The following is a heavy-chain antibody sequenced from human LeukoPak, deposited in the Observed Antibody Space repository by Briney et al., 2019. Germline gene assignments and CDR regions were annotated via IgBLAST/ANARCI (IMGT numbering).Heavy chain of an antibody. V-gene: IGHV3-23*01. J-gene: IGHJ4*02. CDR3: ARESYYGSGSKYYFDY. Sequence: GGSLRLSCAASGFTFSSYAMSWVRQAPGKGLEWVSAISGSGGSTYYADSVKGRFTISRDNAKNSLYLQMNSLRAEDTAVYYCARESYYGSGSKYYFDYWGQGTLVTVSS. CDR1: GFTFSSYA. CDR2: ISGSGGST. D-gene: IGHD3-10*01.